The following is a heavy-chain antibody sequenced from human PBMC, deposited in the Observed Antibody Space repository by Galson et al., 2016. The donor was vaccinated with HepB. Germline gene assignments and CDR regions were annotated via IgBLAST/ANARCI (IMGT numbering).Heavy chain of an antibody. J-gene: IGHJ4*02. CDR2: DSMDGRRK. CDR3: AKRHEFCPPVGCSVDY. CDR1: GFLFRGYG. Sequence: SLRLSCAGSGFLFRGYGTRWVRQAPGKGLEWVAADSMDGRRKFYSDSVRGRFTISRDNSNNMLFLQMDSLRPDDTAVYYCAKRHEFCPPVGCSVDYWGQGTLVSVSS. D-gene: IGHD3-10*02. V-gene: IGHV3-30*18.